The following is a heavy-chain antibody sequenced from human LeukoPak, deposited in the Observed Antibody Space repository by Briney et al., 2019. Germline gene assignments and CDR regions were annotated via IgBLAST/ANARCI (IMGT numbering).Heavy chain of an antibody. J-gene: IGHJ6*03. CDR3: ARDIRGSYYYMDV. CDR2: ISSSSSYI. D-gene: IGHD2-2*02. V-gene: IGHV3-21*01. Sequence: GGSLRLSCAASGFTFSSYNMNWVRQAPGKGLEWVSSISSSSSYIYYADSVKGRFTISRDNAKNSLYLQMNSLRAEDTAVYYCARDIRGSYYYMDVWGKGTTVTVSS. CDR1: GFTFSSYN.